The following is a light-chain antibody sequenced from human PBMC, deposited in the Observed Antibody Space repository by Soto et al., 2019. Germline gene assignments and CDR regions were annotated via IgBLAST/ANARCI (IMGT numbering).Light chain of an antibody. CDR3: AAWDDSLNVVV. V-gene: IGLV1-44*01. CDR1: SSNIESNA. J-gene: IGLJ2*01. CDR2: SYN. Sequence: QSVLTQPPSASGTPGQRVTISCSGSSSNIESNAINWYQQLPGTAPKLLIYSYNQRPSGVPDRFSGSKSGTSASLAISGLQSEDEADYYCAAWDDSLNVVVFGGGTKVTVL.